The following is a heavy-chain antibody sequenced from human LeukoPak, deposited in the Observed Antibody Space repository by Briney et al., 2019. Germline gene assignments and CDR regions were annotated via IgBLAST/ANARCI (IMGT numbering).Heavy chain of an antibody. CDR2: IGGSGTYT. J-gene: IGHJ3*01. Sequence: PGGSLRVSCVAPEFTFATYAMTWVRLTPGKGLEWVSSIGGSGTYTSYAESVRGRFIISRDNSKNTLYLQMNSLRAEDTAVYYCGRDPNGDYVGAFEFWGQGTSVRVSS. D-gene: IGHD4-17*01. CDR3: GRDPNGDYVGAFEF. V-gene: IGHV3-23*01. CDR1: EFTFATYA.